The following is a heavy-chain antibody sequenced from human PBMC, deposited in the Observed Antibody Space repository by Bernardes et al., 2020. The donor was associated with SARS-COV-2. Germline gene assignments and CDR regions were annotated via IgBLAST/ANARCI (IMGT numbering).Heavy chain of an antibody. CDR3: ARDQVDSSSWYHQGLSWFDS. Sequence: GGSLRLSCAASGFTFSDYYMSWIRQAPGKGLEWVSYISSSSTYTNYADSVKGRFTISRDNAKNSLYLQMNSLRAEDTAVYYCARDQVDSSSWYHQGLSWFDSWGPGTLVTVSS. J-gene: IGHJ5*01. V-gene: IGHV3-11*06. D-gene: IGHD6-13*01. CDR1: GFTFSDYY. CDR2: ISSSSTYT.